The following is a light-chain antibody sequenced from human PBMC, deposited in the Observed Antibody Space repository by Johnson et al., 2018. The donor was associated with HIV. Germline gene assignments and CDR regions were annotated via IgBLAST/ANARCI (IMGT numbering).Light chain of an antibody. J-gene: IGLJ1*01. Sequence: QSALTQPPSVSAAPGQKVTISCSGSTSNIGNNYVSWYQQLPGTAPKLLIYDKNKRPSGIPDRFSASKSGTSATLVITGLQTGDEADYYCGAWDSSLSAHFVFGTGTKVTVL. CDR2: DKN. CDR1: TSNIGNNY. CDR3: GAWDSSLSAHFV. V-gene: IGLV1-51*01.